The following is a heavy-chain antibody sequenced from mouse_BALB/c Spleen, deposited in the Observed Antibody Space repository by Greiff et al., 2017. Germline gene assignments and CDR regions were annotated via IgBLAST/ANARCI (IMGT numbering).Heavy chain of an antibody. CDR3: TRFPSYGCGGCAMDY. Sequence: QVQLQQPGAELVKPGASVKMSCKASGYTFTSYCMHWVKQRPGQGLEWIGVIDPSDSYTSYNQKFKGKATLTVDTSSSTAYMQLSSLTSEDSAVYAGTRFPSYGCGGCAMDYWGQGTSVTVSS. J-gene: IGHJ4*01. D-gene: IGHD1-1*01. CDR2: IDPSDSYT. V-gene: IGHV1S127*01. CDR1: GYTFTSYC.